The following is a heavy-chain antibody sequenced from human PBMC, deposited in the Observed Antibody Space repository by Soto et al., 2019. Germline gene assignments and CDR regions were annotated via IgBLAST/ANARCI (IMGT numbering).Heavy chain of an antibody. CDR2: IIPLFGAA. Sequence: QVQLVQSGAEVKKPGSSVKVSCKASGGTFSSYSINWVRQAPGQGLEWMGRIIPLFGAANYAQKFQGRITXXAXKATTTAYMEVSSLRSDDTAVYYCARGHTYAYWFDPWGQGTLVTVSS. CDR3: ARGHTYAYWFDP. V-gene: IGHV1-69*08. J-gene: IGHJ5*02. CDR1: GGTFSSYS. D-gene: IGHD3-16*01.